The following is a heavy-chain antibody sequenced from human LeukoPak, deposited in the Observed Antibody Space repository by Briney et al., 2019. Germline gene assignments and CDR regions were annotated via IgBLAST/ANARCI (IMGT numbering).Heavy chain of an antibody. CDR3: ARSFCSSTSCFGYFDS. CDR2: IYPGDSDT. D-gene: IGHD2-2*01. Sequence: GESLKISCKGSGYSFTSYWIGWVRQMPGKGLEWMGIIYPGDSDTRYSPSFQGQVTISADKSISTAYLQWSSLKASDTAIYYCARSFCSSTSCFGYFDSWGQGTLVTVSS. V-gene: IGHV5-51*01. J-gene: IGHJ4*02. CDR1: GYSFTSYW.